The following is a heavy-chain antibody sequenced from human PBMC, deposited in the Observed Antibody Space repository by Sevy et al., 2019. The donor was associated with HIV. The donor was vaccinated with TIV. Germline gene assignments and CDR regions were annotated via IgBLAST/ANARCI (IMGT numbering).Heavy chain of an antibody. J-gene: IGHJ4*02. CDR2: IYYNGHI. CDR1: GGSITSLY. D-gene: IGHD1-26*01. V-gene: IGHV4-59*08. Sequence: SETLSLTCTASGGSITSLYWNWIRQPPGKGLEWIANIYYNGHINYNPSLKSRVTLSLDTSKNQFSLRLSSVTAAVTAMYYCAGENAWGRGYSWGQGTLVTVSS. CDR3: AGENAWGRGYS.